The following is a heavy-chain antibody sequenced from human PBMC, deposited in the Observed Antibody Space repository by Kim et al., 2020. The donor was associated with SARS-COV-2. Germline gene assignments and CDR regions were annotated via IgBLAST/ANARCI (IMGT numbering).Heavy chain of an antibody. CDR1: GGTFSSYA. CDR2: IIPIFGTA. CDR3: ARQIFPGIVGATGGY. V-gene: IGHV1-69*13. J-gene: IGHJ4*02. D-gene: IGHD1-26*01. Sequence: SVKVSCKASGGTFSSYAISWVRQAPGQGLEWMGGIIPIFGTANYAQKFQGRVTITADESTSTAYMELSSLRSEDTAVYYCARQIFPGIVGATGGYWGQGTLVTVSS.